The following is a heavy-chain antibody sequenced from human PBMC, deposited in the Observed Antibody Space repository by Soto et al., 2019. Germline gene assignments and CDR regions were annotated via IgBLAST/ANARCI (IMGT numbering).Heavy chain of an antibody. V-gene: IGHV1-2*02. CDR1: GYTFTGYH. Sequence: QVQLVQSGAEVKKPGASVKVSCKTSGYTFTGYHVHWVRQAPGQGLEWMGWIHPNSGGKSYAQKFQGRVTMTRDTSISTAYMELSRLRSDDTAVYYCARILSEEVGALHYWGQGTLVTVSS. D-gene: IGHD1-26*01. J-gene: IGHJ4*02. CDR3: ARILSEEVGALHY. CDR2: IHPNSGGK.